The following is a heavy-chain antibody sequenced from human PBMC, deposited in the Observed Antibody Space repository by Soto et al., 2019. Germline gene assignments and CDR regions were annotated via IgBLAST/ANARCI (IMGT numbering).Heavy chain of an antibody. CDR2: MNPNSGNT. CDR3: ASVYCSSTSCHYYYGMDV. V-gene: IGHV1-8*01. D-gene: IGHD2-2*01. J-gene: IGHJ6*04. CDR1: GYTFTSYD. Sequence: ASVKVSCKASGYTFTSYDINWVRQATGQGLEWMGWMNPNSGNTGYAQKFQGRVTMTRNTSISTAYMELSSLRSEDTAVYYCASVYCSSTSCHYYYGMDVWGKGTTVTVSS.